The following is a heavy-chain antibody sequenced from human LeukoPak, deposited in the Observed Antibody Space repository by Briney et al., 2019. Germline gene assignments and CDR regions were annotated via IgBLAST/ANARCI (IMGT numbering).Heavy chain of an antibody. CDR1: GGSISSYY. CDR2: IYTSGST. J-gene: IGHJ4*02. D-gene: IGHD1-7*01. Sequence: SETLSLTCTVSGGSISSYYWSWIRQPAGKGLEWIGRIYTSGSTNYNPSLKSRVTMSVDTSKNQFSLKLSSVTAADMAVYYCARVRVGNWNYPYYFDYWGQGTLVTVSS. V-gene: IGHV4-4*07. CDR3: ARVRVGNWNYPYYFDY.